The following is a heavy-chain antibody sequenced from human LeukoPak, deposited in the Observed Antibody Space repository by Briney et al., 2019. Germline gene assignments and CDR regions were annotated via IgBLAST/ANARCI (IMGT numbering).Heavy chain of an antibody. Sequence: GASVKASCKVSGYTLTELSMHWVRQAPGKGLEWMGGFDPEDGETIYAQKFQGRVTMTEDTSTDTAYMELSSLRSEDTAVYYCATDLHRLWFGESTRGYWGQGTLVTVSS. D-gene: IGHD3-10*01. CDR3: ATDLHRLWFGESTRGY. CDR2: FDPEDGET. V-gene: IGHV1-24*01. CDR1: GYTLTELS. J-gene: IGHJ4*02.